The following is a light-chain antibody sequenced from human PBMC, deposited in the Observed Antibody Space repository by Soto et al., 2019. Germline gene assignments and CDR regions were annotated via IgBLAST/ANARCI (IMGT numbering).Light chain of an antibody. CDR2: AAS. V-gene: IGKV1-8*01. CDR1: QGISSY. Sequence: ITQSPSSLSASPGDRVTITCRASQGISSYLAWYQQKPGKAPKLLIYAASTLQSGVPSRFSGSGSGTDFTLTISCLQSEDFATYYCQQYYSYPRTFGQGTKVDIK. CDR3: QQYYSYPRT. J-gene: IGKJ1*01.